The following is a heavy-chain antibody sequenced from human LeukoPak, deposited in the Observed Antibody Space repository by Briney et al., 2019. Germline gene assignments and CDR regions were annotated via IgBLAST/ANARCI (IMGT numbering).Heavy chain of an antibody. V-gene: IGHV3-11*01. CDR2: ISSSGSTI. CDR3: ARSYYDFWSGYSY. Sequence: GGSLRLSCAASGFTFSDYYMSWIRQAPGKGLEWVSYISSSGSTIYYADSVKGRFTISRDNAKNSLYLQMNSLRAEGTAVYYCARSYYDFWSGYSYWGQGTLVTVSS. D-gene: IGHD3-3*01. CDR1: GFTFSDYY. J-gene: IGHJ4*02.